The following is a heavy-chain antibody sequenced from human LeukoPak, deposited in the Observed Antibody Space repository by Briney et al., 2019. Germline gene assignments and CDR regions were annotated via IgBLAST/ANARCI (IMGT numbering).Heavy chain of an antibody. Sequence: SETLSLTCTVSGGSISSSSYYWGWIRQPPGKGLEWIGSIYYSGSTYYNPSLKSRVTISVDTSKNQFSLKLSSVTAADTAIYYCTKAPIVSCSGAFCYPFDSWGQGTLVTVSS. CDR3: TKAPIVSCSGAFCYPFDS. CDR1: GGSISSSSYY. D-gene: IGHD2-15*01. CDR2: IYYSGST. V-gene: IGHV4-39*07. J-gene: IGHJ4*02.